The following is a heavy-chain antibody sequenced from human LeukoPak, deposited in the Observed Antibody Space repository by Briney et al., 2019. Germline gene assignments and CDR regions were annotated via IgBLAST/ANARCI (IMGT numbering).Heavy chain of an antibody. J-gene: IGHJ6*03. CDR2: INPIGGST. Sequence: GASVKVSCKASGYTFTSYYMHWVRQAPGQGLEWMGIINPIGGSTGYAQKFQGRVTMTRDMSTSTVYMELSSLRSEDTAVYYCAAFGGDYCHYSLDVWGKGTPVTISS. V-gene: IGHV1-46*01. CDR1: GYTFTSYY. D-gene: IGHD3-10*01. CDR3: AAFGGDYCHYSLDV.